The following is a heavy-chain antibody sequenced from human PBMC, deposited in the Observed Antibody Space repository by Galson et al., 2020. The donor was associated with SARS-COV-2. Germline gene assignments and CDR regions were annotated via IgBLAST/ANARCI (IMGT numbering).Heavy chain of an antibody. CDR2: INGSGTNI. CDR1: GFTLSNYE. D-gene: IGHD2-15*01. J-gene: IGHJ3*02. CDR3: ASPYLAAASFFGAFDM. V-gene: IGHV3-48*03. Sequence: SLTLSCAASGFTLSNYELNWVRQAPGKGQEWVSYINGSGTNIHYADSVKGRFTISRDNAMNSLYLQMTSLRAEDTAVYYCASPYLAAASFFGAFDMWGLGTMVTVSS.